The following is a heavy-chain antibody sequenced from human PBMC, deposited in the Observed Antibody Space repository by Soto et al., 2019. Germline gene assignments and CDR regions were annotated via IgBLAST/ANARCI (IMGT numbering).Heavy chain of an antibody. Sequence: SETLSLTCSVSGGSMNNGDYFWTWIRQTPGKGLQWIGYISYSGSTFYNPSLKTRLATSVDTSKNQFSVRLRSVTAADTAVYYCARDRAHFYESSGRLDLWGQGMLVTVSS. CDR1: GGSMNNGDYF. V-gene: IGHV4-30-4*01. CDR3: ARDRAHFYESSGRLDL. D-gene: IGHD3-22*01. CDR2: ISYSGST. J-gene: IGHJ4*02.